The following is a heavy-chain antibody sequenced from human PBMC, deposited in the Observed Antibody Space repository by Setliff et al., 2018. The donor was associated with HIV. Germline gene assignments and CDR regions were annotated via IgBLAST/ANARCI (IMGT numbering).Heavy chain of an antibody. J-gene: IGHJ4*02. V-gene: IGHV4-4*07. CDR2: VYTSGST. CDR3: AGAVAGFNYFEY. D-gene: IGHD6-19*01. CDR1: GGSMSTYY. Sequence: TLSLTCSVSGGSMSTYYWSWIRQPAGKRLEWIGRVYTSGSTNYNPSLKSRVTMSVDTSKNQFSLKLSSVTAADTAVYFCAGAVAGFNYFEYWGQGTLVTVSS.